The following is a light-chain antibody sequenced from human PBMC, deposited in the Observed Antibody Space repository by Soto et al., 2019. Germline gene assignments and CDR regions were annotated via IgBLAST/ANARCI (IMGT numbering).Light chain of an antibody. J-gene: IGKJ4*01. CDR2: GAS. CDR3: QQYGNSPIT. CDR1: QSVSSSY. V-gene: IGKV3-20*01. Sequence: EIVLTQSPGTLSLTPGERATLSCRASQSVSSSYLAWYQQRPGQAPRLLIYGASNRATGIPDRFSGSGSGTDFTLTISRLEPEDFAVYFCQQYGNSPITFGGGTKVEIK.